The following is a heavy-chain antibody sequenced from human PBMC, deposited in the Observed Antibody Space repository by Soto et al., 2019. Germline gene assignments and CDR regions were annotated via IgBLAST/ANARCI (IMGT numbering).Heavy chain of an antibody. J-gene: IGHJ5*02. CDR3: ARGADYDFWSGYGTVDP. CDR1: GGSISSYY. Sequence: QVQLQESGPGLVKPSETLSLTCTVSGGSISSYYWSWIRQPPGKGLEWIGYIYYSGSTNYNPSLKSRVTLSVDTSKNQFSLKLSSVTAADTAVYYCARGADYDFWSGYGTVDPWGQGTLVTVSS. CDR2: IYYSGST. V-gene: IGHV4-59*01. D-gene: IGHD3-3*01.